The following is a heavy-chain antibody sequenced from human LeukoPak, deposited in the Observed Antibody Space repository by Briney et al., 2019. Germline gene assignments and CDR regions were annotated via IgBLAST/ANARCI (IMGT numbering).Heavy chain of an antibody. V-gene: IGHV3-23*01. J-gene: IGHJ4*02. CDR1: GFTFSSYA. CDR2: ISGSGGST. D-gene: IGHD4-17*01. Sequence: GGSLRLSCAASGFTFSSYAMSWVRQAPGKGLEWVSAISGSGGSTYYADSVKGRFTISRDNSKNTLYLQMNSLRAEDTAVYYCANNPKVAGPDYGDLFDYWGQGTLVTVSS. CDR3: ANNPKVAGPDYGDLFDY.